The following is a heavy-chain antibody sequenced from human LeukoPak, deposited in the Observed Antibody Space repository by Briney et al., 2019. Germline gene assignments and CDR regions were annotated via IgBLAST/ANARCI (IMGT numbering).Heavy chain of an antibody. CDR3: ASGGGTTPFDY. J-gene: IGHJ4*02. V-gene: IGHV3-23*01. D-gene: IGHD4-11*01. CDR2: ISGVGGST. Sequence: GGSLRLSCAASGFTFSTYEMNWVRQAPGKGLEWVSAISGVGGSTYYADSVKGQFTISRDNSKNTLYLQMNSLRAEDTAVYYCASGGGTTPFDYWGQGTLVTVSS. CDR1: GFTFSTYE.